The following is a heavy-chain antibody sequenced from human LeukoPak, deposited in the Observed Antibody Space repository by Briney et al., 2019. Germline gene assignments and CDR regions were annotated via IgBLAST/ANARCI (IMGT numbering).Heavy chain of an antibody. J-gene: IGHJ6*03. CDR2: ISYDGSNK. D-gene: IGHD6-6*01. CDR3: ARVGSSSSPYYYYYMDV. Sequence: PGRSLRLSCAASGFTFSSYAMHWVRQAPGKGLEWVAVISYDGSNKYYADSVRGRFTISRDNSKNTLYLQMNSLRAEDTAVYYCARVGSSSSPYYYYYMDVWGKGTTVTVSS. V-gene: IGHV3-30*01. CDR1: GFTFSSYA.